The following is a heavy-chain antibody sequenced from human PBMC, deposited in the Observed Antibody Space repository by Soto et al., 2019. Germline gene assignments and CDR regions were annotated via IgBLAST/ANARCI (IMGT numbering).Heavy chain of an antibody. V-gene: IGHV1-2*04. CDR1: GYTFTGYD. CDR3: ARVDSSSWYGFDP. J-gene: IGHJ5*02. CDR2: INPNSGGT. Sequence: ASVKVSCKASGYTFTGYDMHWVRQAPGQGLEWMGWINPNSGGTNYAQKFQGWVTMTRDTSISTAYMELSRLRSDDTAVYYCARVDSSSWYGFDPWGQGTLVTVSS. D-gene: IGHD6-13*01.